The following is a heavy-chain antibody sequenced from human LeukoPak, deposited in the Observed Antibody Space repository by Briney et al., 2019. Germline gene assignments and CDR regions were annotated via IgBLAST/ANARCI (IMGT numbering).Heavy chain of an antibody. Sequence: GGSLRLSCAASGFTFIDYTMNWVRQAPGKGLEWVSSITSTGRYIFYADSLKGRFTISRDNAKNTLYLQMNSLRAEDTAVYYGAREGRSAAGPDYYYYYMDVWGKGTTVTVSS. J-gene: IGHJ6*03. CDR1: GFTFIDYT. D-gene: IGHD6-13*01. V-gene: IGHV3-21*01. CDR2: ITSTGRYI. CDR3: AREGRSAAGPDYYYYYMDV.